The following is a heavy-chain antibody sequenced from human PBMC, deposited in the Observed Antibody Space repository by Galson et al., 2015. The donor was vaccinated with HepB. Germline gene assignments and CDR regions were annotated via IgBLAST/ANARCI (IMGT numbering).Heavy chain of an antibody. J-gene: IGHJ1*01. CDR3: ARDPAAGTSAYFQH. D-gene: IGHD6-13*01. V-gene: IGHV3-33*01. Sequence: SLRLSCAASGFTFSSYGMHWVRQAPGKGLEWVAVIWYDGSNKYYADSVKGRFTISRDNSKNTLYLQMNSLRAEDTAVYYCARDPAAGTSAYFQHWGQGTLVTVSS. CDR1: GFTFSSYG. CDR2: IWYDGSNK.